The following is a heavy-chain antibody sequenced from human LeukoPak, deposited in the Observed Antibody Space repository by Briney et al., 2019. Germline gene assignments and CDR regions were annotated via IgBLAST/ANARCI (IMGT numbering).Heavy chain of an antibody. CDR2: IKQDGSEK. D-gene: IGHD3-16*01. CDR1: GFTFSSYW. J-gene: IGHJ4*02. V-gene: IGHV3-7*01. Sequence: GGSLRLSCAASGFTFSSYWMSWVRQAPGKGLEWVANIKQDGSEKYYVDSVKGRFTISRDNAKNSLYLQMNSLRAEDTAVYYCARDRSLGELTTESPSFDSWGQGTLVTVSS. CDR3: ARDRSLGELTTESPSFDS.